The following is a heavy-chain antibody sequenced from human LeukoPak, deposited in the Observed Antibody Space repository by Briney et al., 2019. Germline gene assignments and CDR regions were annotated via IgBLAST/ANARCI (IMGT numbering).Heavy chain of an antibody. CDR3: ARARDGSGTQRGLDY. V-gene: IGHV4-61*02. D-gene: IGHD3-10*01. Sequence: SETLSLSCTVSGGSISSGSYYWSWIRQPAGKGLEWIGRIYTSGSTNYNPSLKSRVTISVDTSKNQFSLKLSSVTAADTAVYYCARARDGSGTQRGLDYWGQGTLVTVSS. CDR1: GGSISSGSYY. CDR2: IYTSGST. J-gene: IGHJ4*02.